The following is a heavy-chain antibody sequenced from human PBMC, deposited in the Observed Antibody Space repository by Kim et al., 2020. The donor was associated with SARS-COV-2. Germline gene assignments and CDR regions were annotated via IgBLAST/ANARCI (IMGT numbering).Heavy chain of an antibody. V-gene: IGHV1-18*01. J-gene: IGHJ5*02. D-gene: IGHD5-12*01. CDR2: IGAYNGNT. CDR3: ARGRISGYDLCGWVDL. Sequence: ASVKVSCKASGYTFTGYGISWVRQAPGQGLEWMGWIGAYNGNTDYAQKLQGRVTMTKDTSTSTAYMELRRLRSDDTAVYYCARGRISGYDLCGWVDLWGQGTLVTVSS. CDR1: GYTFTGYG.